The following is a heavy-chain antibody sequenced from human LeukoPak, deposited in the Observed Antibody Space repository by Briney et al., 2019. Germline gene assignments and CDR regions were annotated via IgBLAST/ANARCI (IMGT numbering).Heavy chain of an antibody. CDR3: ARARRGCSSTSCYGGNFDY. V-gene: IGHV3-30-3*01. D-gene: IGHD2-2*01. J-gene: IGHJ4*02. Sequence: GGSLRLSCAASGFTFCSYAMHWVREGPGEGLEWGAVISYDGGNKYYADSVKGRFTISRDNSKNTLYPQMNSLRAEDTAVYYCARARRGCSSTSCYGGNFDYWGQGTLVTVSS. CDR2: ISYDGGNK. CDR1: GFTFCSYA.